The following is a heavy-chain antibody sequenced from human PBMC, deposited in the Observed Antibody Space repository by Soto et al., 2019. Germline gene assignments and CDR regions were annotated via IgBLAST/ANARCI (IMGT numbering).Heavy chain of an antibody. Sequence: SETLSLTCTVSGGSISSYYWSWIRQPPGKGLEWIGYIYYSGSTNYNPSLKSRVTISVDTSKNQFSLKLSSVTAADTAVYYCARVGEVGASSYYFDYWGQGTLVTVSS. J-gene: IGHJ4*02. D-gene: IGHD1-26*01. CDR3: ARVGEVGASSYYFDY. CDR2: IYYSGST. V-gene: IGHV4-59*08. CDR1: GGSISSYY.